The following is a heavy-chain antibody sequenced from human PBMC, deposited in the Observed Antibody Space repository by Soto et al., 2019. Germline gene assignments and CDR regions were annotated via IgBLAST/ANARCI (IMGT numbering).Heavy chain of an antibody. J-gene: IGHJ6*02. CDR2: ISYDGSNK. CDR3: ARGGRADALVYYYGMDV. V-gene: IGHV3-30-3*01. CDR1: GFTFSSYA. D-gene: IGHD2-15*01. Sequence: GGSLRLSCAASGFTFSSYAMHWVRQAPGKGLEWVAVISYDGSNKYYADSVKGRFTISRDNSKNTLYLQMNSLRAEDTAVYYCARGGRADALVYYYGMDVWGQGTTVTVSS.